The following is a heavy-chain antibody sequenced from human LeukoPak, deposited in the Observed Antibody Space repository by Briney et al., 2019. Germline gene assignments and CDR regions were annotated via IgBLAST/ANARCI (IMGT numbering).Heavy chain of an antibody. V-gene: IGHV3-30-3*01. Sequence: GGSLRLSCAASGFTFSSYAMHWVRQAPGKGLEWVAVISYDGSNKYYADSVKGRFTVSRDNSKNTLYLQMNSLRAEDTAVYYCAKEFPGSSGWSPWYFDLWGRGTLVTVSS. CDR1: GFTFSSYA. CDR3: AKEFPGSSGWSPWYFDL. D-gene: IGHD6-19*01. CDR2: ISYDGSNK. J-gene: IGHJ2*01.